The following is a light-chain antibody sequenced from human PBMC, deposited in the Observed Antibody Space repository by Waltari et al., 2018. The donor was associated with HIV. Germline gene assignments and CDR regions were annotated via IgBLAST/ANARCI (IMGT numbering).Light chain of an antibody. CDR2: GTS. CDR3: QSYDSSLSVI. CDR1: SSNIGAGYA. J-gene: IGLJ2*01. Sequence: QSVLTQPPSVSGAPGQRVTISCTGSSSNIGAGYAAHWYQQLPGTAPKILIYGTSNRPSGVPDRFSGSKSGTSTYLAITGLQAEDEADYYCQSYDSSLSVIFGGGTRLTVL. V-gene: IGLV1-40*01.